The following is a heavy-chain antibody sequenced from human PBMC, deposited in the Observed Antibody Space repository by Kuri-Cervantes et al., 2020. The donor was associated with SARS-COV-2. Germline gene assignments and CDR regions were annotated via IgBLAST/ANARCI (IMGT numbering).Heavy chain of an antibody. CDR1: GGTFSSYA. CDR2: IIPIFGTA. CDR3: ASSLLWFGEWGFFDI. D-gene: IGHD3-10*01. Sequence: SVKVSCKASGGTFSSYAISWVRQAPGQGLEWMGGIIPIFGTANYAQKFQGRVTMTTDTSTSTAYMELRSLRSDDTAVYYCASSLLWFGEWGFFDIWGQGTMVTVSS. V-gene: IGHV1-69*05. J-gene: IGHJ3*02.